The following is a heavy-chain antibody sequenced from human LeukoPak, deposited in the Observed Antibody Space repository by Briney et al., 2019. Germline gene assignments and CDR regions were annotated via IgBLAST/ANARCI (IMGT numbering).Heavy chain of an antibody. CDR2: INPSGGST. J-gene: IGHJ4*02. Sequence: ASVKVSCKASGYTFTSYYMHWVRQAPGQGLEWMGIINPSGGSTSYAQKFQGRVTMTRDTSTSTVYMELSSLRSEDTAVYYCARAGSWVYWYAVYFDYWGQGTLVTVSS. CDR3: ARAGSWVYWYAVYFDY. CDR1: GYTFTSYY. V-gene: IGHV1-46*01. D-gene: IGHD2-8*02.